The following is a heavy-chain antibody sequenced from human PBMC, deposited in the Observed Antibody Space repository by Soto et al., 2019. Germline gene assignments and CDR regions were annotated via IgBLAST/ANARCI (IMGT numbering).Heavy chain of an antibody. CDR1: GDTFTGSD. CDR2: MNPNSGNT. CDR3: ARGPALKGFCFGGSCYPFYH. Sequence: QVQLVQSGAEVKKPGASVKVSCKASGDTFTGSDFNWVRRATGQVLEWMGWMNPNSGNTGYAQNFQGRFCLTRNTSISTVYMELSRLRSDETAVYYWARGPALKGFCFGGSCYPFYHWGQGTLVTVSS. D-gene: IGHD2-15*01. V-gene: IGHV1-8*01. J-gene: IGHJ1*01.